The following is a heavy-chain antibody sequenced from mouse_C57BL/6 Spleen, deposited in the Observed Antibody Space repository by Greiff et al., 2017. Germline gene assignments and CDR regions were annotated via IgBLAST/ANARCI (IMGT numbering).Heavy chain of an antibody. CDR1: GFTFSDAW. V-gene: IGHV6-6*01. CDR2: IRNKANNHAT. Sequence: ADGSMKLSCAASGFTFSDAWMDWVRQSPEKGLEWVAEIRNKANNHATYYAESVKGRFTISRDDSKSSVYLQMNSLRAEDTGIYYCTRQVTTVVAPYFDYWGQGTTLTVSS. D-gene: IGHD1-1*01. CDR3: TRQVTTVVAPYFDY. J-gene: IGHJ2*01.